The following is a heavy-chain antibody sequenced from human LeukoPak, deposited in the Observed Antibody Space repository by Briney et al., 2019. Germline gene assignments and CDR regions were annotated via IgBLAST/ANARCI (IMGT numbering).Heavy chain of an antibody. CDR3: ARDCLSSIGYGDY. D-gene: IGHD3-22*01. CDR2: INTYDGDT. CDR1: GYTFTNYG. J-gene: IGHJ4*02. Sequence: ASLKLSCTTSGYTFTNYGISWVRQAPGQGLEWVGWINTYDGDTDYMQKLQGRVTMTTDTSTGTAYMELRSLTSDDTAVYYCARDCLSSIGYGDYWGQGTLVAVSS. V-gene: IGHV1-18*01.